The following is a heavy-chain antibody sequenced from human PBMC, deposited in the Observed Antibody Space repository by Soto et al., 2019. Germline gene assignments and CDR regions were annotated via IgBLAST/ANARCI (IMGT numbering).Heavy chain of an antibody. CDR3: ASSSYYDFWSGYPEAFAI. V-gene: IGHV4-31*02. Sequence: VSGGTSVDLGGCRIWIRQHPGKGLEWIGYIYYSGSTYYNPSLKSRVTISVDTSKNQFSLKLRSVTAADTAVYYCASSSYYDFWSGYPEAFAIWVQGTMVTVSS. J-gene: IGHJ3*02. D-gene: IGHD3-3*01. CDR2: IYYSGST. CDR1: GGTSVDLGGC.